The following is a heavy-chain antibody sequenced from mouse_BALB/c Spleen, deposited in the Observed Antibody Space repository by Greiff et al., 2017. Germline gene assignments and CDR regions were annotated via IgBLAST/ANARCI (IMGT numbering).Heavy chain of an antibody. CDR3: ARVGFITTVVYFDY. V-gene: IGHV3-6*02. CDR2: ISYDGSN. D-gene: IGHD1-1*01. J-gene: IGHJ2*01. CDR1: GYSITSGYY. Sequence: EVKLVESGPGLVKPSQSLSLTCSVTGYSITSGYYWNWIRQFPGNKLEWMGYISYDGSNNYNPSLKNRISITRDTSKNQFFLKLNSVTTEDTATYYCARVGFITTVVYFDYWGQGTTLTVSS.